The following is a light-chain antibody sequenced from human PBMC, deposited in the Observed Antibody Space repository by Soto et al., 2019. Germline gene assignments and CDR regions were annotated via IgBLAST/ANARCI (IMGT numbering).Light chain of an antibody. J-gene: IGKJ1*01. CDR3: QQQNSYTWA. CDR2: DAS. Sequence: DFQITKSPSTLPASVGDRVTITCRASQSISSWLAWYQQKPGKAPKLLIYDASSLESGGPSRFSGSGSGTEYTLTIISRLQDDVSANYYQQQNSYTWAFGQGTKVDIK. V-gene: IGKV1-5*01. CDR1: QSISSW.